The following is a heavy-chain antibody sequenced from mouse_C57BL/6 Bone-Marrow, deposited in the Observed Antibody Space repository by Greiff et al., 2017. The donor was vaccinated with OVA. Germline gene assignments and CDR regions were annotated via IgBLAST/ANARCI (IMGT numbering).Heavy chain of an antibody. Sequence: EVMLVESGGGLVQPGGSLKLSCAASGFTFSDYYMYWVRQTPEKRLEWVAYISNGGGSTYYPDTVKGRFTISRDNAKNTLYLQMGRLKSEDTAMYYCARRGMVTTRDYAMDYWGQGTSVTVSS. D-gene: IGHD2-2*01. J-gene: IGHJ4*01. CDR2: ISNGGGST. V-gene: IGHV5-12*01. CDR1: GFTFSDYY. CDR3: ARRGMVTTRDYAMDY.